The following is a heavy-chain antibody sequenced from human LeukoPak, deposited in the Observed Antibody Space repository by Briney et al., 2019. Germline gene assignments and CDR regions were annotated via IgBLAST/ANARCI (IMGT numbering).Heavy chain of an antibody. CDR2: IYPGDSDT. D-gene: IGHD4-23*01. V-gene: IGHV5-51*01. CDR1: GYSFTSYW. J-gene: IGHJ1*01. Sequence: GESLKISCKGSGYSFTSYWIGWVRQMPGKGLEWMGIIYPGDSDTRYSPSFQGQVTISADKSISTAYLQWSSLKASDTAMYYCARLSGRGLTTVVTPGYFQHWGQGTLVTVSP. CDR3: ARLSGRGLTTVVTPGYFQH.